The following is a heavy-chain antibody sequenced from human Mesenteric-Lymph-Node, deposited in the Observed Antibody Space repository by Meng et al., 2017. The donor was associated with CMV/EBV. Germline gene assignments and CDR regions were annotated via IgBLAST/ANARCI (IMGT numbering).Heavy chain of an antibody. CDR3: ARSREGLDV. J-gene: IGHJ6*02. V-gene: IGHV1-8*01. CDR2: MNPNSGNT. Sequence: ASVKVSCKASGYTFTTYDINWVRQATGQGPEWMGWMNPNSGNTAYAQKLQGRVAMTRNTSISTAYMELSSLRSDDTAVYHCARSREGLDVWGQGTTVTVSS. D-gene: IGHD1-26*01. CDR1: GYTFTTYD.